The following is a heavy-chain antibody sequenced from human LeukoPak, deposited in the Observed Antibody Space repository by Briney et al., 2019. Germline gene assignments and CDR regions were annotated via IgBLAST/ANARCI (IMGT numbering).Heavy chain of an antibody. CDR2: IIPIFGTA. V-gene: IGHV1-69*13. D-gene: IGHD1-26*01. CDR3: ARGWAAGAFDI. J-gene: IGHJ3*02. Sequence: ASVKVSCEASGYTFSSYAISWVRQAPGQGLEWMGGIIPIFGTANYAQKFQGRVTITADESTSTAYMELSSLRSEDTAVYYCARGWAAGAFDIWGQGTMVTVSS. CDR1: GYTFSSYA.